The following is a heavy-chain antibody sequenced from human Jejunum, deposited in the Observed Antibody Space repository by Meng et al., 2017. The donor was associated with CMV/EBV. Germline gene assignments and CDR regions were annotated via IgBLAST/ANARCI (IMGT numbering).Heavy chain of an antibody. Sequence: QVQRQQWGSGLLKPSETLFLICTVYGDAFSGCYWTWIRQPPGKGLEWIGEINHSGSTNYIPSLKSRVTILVDTSKRQFPLRLSFVNAADTAFYYCARVGGAQHGDFDFWGQGTLVTVSS. CDR2: INHSGST. V-gene: IGHV4-34*01. CDR3: ARVGGAQHGDFDF. CDR1: GDAFSGCY. D-gene: IGHD4-17*01. J-gene: IGHJ4*02.